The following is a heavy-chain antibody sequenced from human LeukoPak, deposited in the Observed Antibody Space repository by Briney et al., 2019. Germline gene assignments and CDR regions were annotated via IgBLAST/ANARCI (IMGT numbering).Heavy chain of an antibody. V-gene: IGHV1-8*01. CDR3: ARTLIRYSSSPGY. CDR2: MNPNSGNT. J-gene: IGHJ4*02. CDR1: GYTFTTYD. D-gene: IGHD6-13*01. Sequence: ASVKVSCKASGYTFTTYDINWVRQATGQGLEWMGWMNPNSGNTGYAQKFQGRVTMTRNTSISTAYMELSSLRSEDTAVYNCARTLIRYSSSPGYWGQGTLVTVSS.